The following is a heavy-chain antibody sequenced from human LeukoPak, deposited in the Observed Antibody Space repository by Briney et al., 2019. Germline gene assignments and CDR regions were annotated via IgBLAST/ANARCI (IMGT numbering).Heavy chain of an antibody. V-gene: IGHV4-61*02. D-gene: IGHD5-18*01. J-gene: IGHJ3*02. CDR3: ARDGRHSYGYHDAFDI. CDR1: GGSISSGSYY. Sequence: PSETLSLTCTVSGGSISSGSYYWSWIRQPAGKGLEWIGRIYTSGSTNYNPSLKSRVTISVDTSKNQFSLKLSSVTAADTAVYYCARDGRHSYGYHDAFDIWGQGTMVTVSS. CDR2: IYTSGST.